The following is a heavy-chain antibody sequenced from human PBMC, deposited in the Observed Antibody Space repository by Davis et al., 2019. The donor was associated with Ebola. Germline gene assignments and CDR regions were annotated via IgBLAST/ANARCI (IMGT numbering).Heavy chain of an antibody. V-gene: IGHV5-51*01. D-gene: IGHD3-22*01. J-gene: IGHJ4*02. CDR3: ARVQNHYDGSGYYDY. Sequence: GESLKISCKGSGYTFSGYWIGWVRQMPGKGLEWMGIIYPLDSDTRYSPSFQGQVTISADKSANTVYLQWSSLKASDTAMYYCARVQNHYDGSGYYDYWGQGTLVTVSS. CDR1: GYTFSGYW. CDR2: IYPLDSDT.